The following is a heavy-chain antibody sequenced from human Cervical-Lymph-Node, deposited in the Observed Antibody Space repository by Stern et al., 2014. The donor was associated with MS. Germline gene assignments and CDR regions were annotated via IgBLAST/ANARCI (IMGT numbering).Heavy chain of an antibody. Sequence: QVQLQESGPGLVKPSETLSLTCTVSGGSISSYYWSWIRQPPGKGLEWIGYIYYSGSTNYNPSLKSRVTISVDTSKNQFSLKLSSVTAADTAVYYCARGWVATMYGMDVWGQGTTVTVSS. CDR1: GGSISSYY. J-gene: IGHJ6*02. V-gene: IGHV4-59*01. CDR3: ARGWVATMYGMDV. CDR2: IYYSGST. D-gene: IGHD5-12*01.